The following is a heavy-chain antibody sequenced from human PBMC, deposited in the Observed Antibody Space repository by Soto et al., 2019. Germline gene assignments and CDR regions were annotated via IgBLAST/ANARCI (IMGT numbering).Heavy chain of an antibody. V-gene: IGHV3-73*01. J-gene: IGHJ5*02. CDR1: GFSFSDSA. CDR2: IRSKANNYAT. Sequence: GGSLRLSCAASGFSFSDSAMHWVRQASGKGLEWVGLIRSKANNYATTHAASVKGRFNISRDDSKNTAYLQMNSLKTEDTAVYYCARSLTKYYGSGSYSSGGPWGQGTLVTVSS. D-gene: IGHD3-10*01. CDR3: ARSLTKYYGSGSYSSGGP.